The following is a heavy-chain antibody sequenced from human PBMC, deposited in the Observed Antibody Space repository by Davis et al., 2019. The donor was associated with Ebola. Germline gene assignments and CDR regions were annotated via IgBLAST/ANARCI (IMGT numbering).Heavy chain of an antibody. V-gene: IGHV3-72*01. CDR1: GFSFSDHW. J-gene: IGHJ4*02. CDR2: IKNKADSYTT. D-gene: IGHD3-16*01. CDR3: TDVGAGSDY. Sequence: GESLKISCAASGFSFSDHWMDWVRQAPGKGLEWVGQIKNKADSYTTQYAASVKGRFSVSRDDSKNSLYLQMNSLKNEDTAIYYCTDVGAGSDYWGQGTLVTVSS.